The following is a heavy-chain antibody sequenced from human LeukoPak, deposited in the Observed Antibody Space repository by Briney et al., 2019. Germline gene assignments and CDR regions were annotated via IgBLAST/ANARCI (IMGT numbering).Heavy chain of an antibody. D-gene: IGHD2-15*01. CDR3: ARHCCSGPAKRVFDI. J-gene: IGHJ3*02. CDR2: ISYSGNT. V-gene: IGHV4-39*01. CDR1: GGSIISSDYH. Sequence: SETLSLTCTVSGGSIISSDYHWGWVRQPPGKGLEWIGTISYSGNTDYNPSLRSRVTISVDTSNNQFSLRLGSVTAADAAVYHCARHCCSGPAKRVFDIWGQGTMVTVSS.